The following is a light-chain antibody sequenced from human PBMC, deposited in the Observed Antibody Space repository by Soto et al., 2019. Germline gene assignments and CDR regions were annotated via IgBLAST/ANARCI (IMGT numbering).Light chain of an antibody. CDR3: LLSYSGARLVV. CDR2: DTS. CDR1: TGAVTSGHY. J-gene: IGLJ2*01. V-gene: IGLV7-46*01. Sequence: QAVVTKEPSLTVSPGGTVTLTCGSSTGAVTSGHYPYWFQQKPGQAPRTLIYDTSNKHSWTPARFSGSLLGGKAALTLSGAQPEDEAEYYCLLSYSGARLVVFGGGTQLTVL.